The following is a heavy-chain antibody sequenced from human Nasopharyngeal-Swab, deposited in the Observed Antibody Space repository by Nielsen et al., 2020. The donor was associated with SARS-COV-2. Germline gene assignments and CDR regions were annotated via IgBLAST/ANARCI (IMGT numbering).Heavy chain of an antibody. J-gene: IGHJ4*02. Sequence: GESLKISCAASGFTFSSYGMHWVRQAPGKGLECVVVISYDGSNKYYADSVKGRFTISRDNSKNTKYLQMYSLRTEDTAVYYCAKDLELYIVVVPAAMSLDYWGQGTLVTVSS. CDR3: AKDLELYIVVVPAAMSLDY. D-gene: IGHD2-2*01. CDR1: GFTFSSYG. CDR2: ISYDGSNK. V-gene: IGHV3-30*18.